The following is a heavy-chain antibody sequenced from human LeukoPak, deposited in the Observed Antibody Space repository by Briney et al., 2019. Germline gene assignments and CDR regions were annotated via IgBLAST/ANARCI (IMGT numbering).Heavy chain of an antibody. J-gene: IGHJ4*02. CDR1: GFTFSSYS. D-gene: IGHD4-17*01. CDR3: ARATTVTKGMLGY. CDR2: IGSSSSYI. Sequence: GGSLRLSCAASGFTFSSYSMNWVRQAPGKGLEWVSSIGSSSSYIYYADSVKGRFTISRNNAKNSLYLQMNSLRAEDTAVYYCARATTVTKGMLGYWGQGTLVTVSS. V-gene: IGHV3-21*01.